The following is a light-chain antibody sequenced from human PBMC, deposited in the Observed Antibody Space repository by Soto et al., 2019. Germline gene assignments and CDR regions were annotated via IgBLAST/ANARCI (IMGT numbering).Light chain of an antibody. V-gene: IGLV2-14*01. CDR2: EVS. Sequence: QSALTQPASVSGSPGQSITISCTGTSSDVGGYNYVSWYQQRPGKAPKLMIYEVSNRPSGVSNRFSGSKSGNTASLTISGLQAEDEADYYCSSYTTCSSLVFGGGTKVTVL. CDR1: SSDVGGYNY. J-gene: IGLJ2*01. CDR3: SSYTTCSSLV.